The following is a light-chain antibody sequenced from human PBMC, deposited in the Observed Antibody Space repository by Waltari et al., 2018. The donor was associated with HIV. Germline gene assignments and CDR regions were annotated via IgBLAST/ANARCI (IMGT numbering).Light chain of an antibody. CDR1: SSDVGNYNR. V-gene: IGLV2-18*02. CDR2: EVS. CDR3: SSYTSSNTFVV. Sequence: QSALTQPPSVSGSPGQSVTLSCTGTSSDVGNYNRVSWYQQPPGSAPKLMIYEVSNRPSGVPRRFSGSKSGNTASLTISGLQAEDEADYYCSSYTSSNTFVVFGGGTKLTVL. J-gene: IGLJ2*01.